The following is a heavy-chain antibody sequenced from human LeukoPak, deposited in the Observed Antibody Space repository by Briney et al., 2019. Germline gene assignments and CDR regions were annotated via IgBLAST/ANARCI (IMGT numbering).Heavy chain of an antibody. CDR2: MCGTAGCI. Sequence: GGSLRLSCQASGFTFYMYAMSWVRQAPGKGLQWVASMCGTAGCIIYPDSVKGRFTISRDNSKNVLYLRMNSLTAEDTAIYYWAKDRPNFHENSGHYYRRDGDSWGQGTLVTVSS. D-gene: IGHD3-22*01. CDR1: GFTFYMYA. CDR3: AKDRPNFHENSGHYYRRDGDS. J-gene: IGHJ5*01. V-gene: IGHV3-23*01.